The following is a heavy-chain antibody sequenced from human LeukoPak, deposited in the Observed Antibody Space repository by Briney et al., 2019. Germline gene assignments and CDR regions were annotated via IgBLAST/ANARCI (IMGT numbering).Heavy chain of an antibody. CDR1: GFTFSSYA. D-gene: IGHD3-9*01. CDR3: AKDESYDILTSPDY. V-gene: IGHV3-23*01. J-gene: IGHJ4*02. Sequence: GGSLRLSCAASGFTFSSYAMSWVRQAPGKGLEWVSAISGSGGSTYYADSVKGRLTISRDNSKNTLYLQMNSLRAEDTAVYYCAKDESYDILTSPDYWGQGTLVTVSS. CDR2: ISGSGGST.